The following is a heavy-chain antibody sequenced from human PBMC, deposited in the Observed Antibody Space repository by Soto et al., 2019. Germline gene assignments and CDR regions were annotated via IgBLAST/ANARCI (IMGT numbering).Heavy chain of an antibody. CDR1: GYNFVNYW. V-gene: IGHV5-51*01. Sequence: PGESLKISCKGSGYNFVNYWIGWVRQMPGKGLEWMGIFYPADSDSRDNPSFQGQVTMSADISITTAYLQWTSLKASATAMYYCARHFEDGYSGYSFDFWGQGTLVTVSS. J-gene: IGHJ4*02. D-gene: IGHD5-12*01. CDR3: ARHFEDGYSGYSFDF. CDR2: FYPADSDS.